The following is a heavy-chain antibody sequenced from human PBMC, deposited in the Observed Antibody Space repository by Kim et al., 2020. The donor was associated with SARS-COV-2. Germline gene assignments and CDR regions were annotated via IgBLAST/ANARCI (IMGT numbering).Heavy chain of an antibody. CDR2: IRSKAYGGTT. V-gene: IGHV3-49*04. J-gene: IGHJ3*02. Sequence: GGSLRLSCTASGFTFGDYAMSWVRQAPGKGLEWVGFIRSKAYGGTTEYAASVKGRFTISRDDSKSIAYLQMNSLKTEDTAVYYCTTYSKTYYYDSSGYMTAFDIWGQGTMVTVSS. D-gene: IGHD3-22*01. CDR3: TTYSKTYYYDSSGYMTAFDI. CDR1: GFTFGDYA.